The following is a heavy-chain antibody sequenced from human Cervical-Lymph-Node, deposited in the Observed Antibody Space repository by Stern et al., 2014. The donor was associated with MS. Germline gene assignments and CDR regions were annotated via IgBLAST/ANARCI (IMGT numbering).Heavy chain of an antibody. J-gene: IGHJ3*02. Sequence: AQLEESGAEVKKPGASVQVSCKASEYTLSYFFMPWIRQAPGQGLEWMGVINPSGGFTTYAQRFQGRFTMTRDTSTSTVFMKLSSLTSEDTAVYYCASARNTAFDIWGQGTSVIVSS. CDR1: EYTLSYFF. CDR2: INPSGGFT. CDR3: ASARNTAFDI. V-gene: IGHV1-46*03.